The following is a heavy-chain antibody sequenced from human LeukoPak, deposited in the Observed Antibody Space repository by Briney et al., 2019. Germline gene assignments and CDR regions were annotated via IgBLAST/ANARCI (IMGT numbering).Heavy chain of an antibody. V-gene: IGHV4-61*01. CDR2: IYYSGST. CDR3: ARVKIMGGSYYLGFDP. D-gene: IGHD1-26*01. J-gene: IGHJ5*02. Sequence: SETLSLTCTVSGGSVSGGSYYWSWIRQPPGKGLEWIGYIYYSGSTNYNPSLKSRVTISVDTSKNQFSLKLSSVTAADTAVYYCARVKIMGGSYYLGFDPWGQGTLVAVSS. CDR1: GGSVSGGSYY.